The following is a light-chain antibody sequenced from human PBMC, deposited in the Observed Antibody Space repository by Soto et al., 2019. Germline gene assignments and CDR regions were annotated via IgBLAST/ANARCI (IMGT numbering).Light chain of an antibody. V-gene: IGKV3-15*01. J-gene: IGKJ5*01. CDR1: QSVSSN. CDR2: GAS. Sequence: EIVMTQSPATLSVSPGERATLSCRASQSVSSNLAWYQQKPGQAPRLLIYGASTRATGIPARFSGSGSGTEFTLTISRLQSEDFAVYYCQQYNNRPPPITFGQGTRLEIK. CDR3: QQYNNRPPPIT.